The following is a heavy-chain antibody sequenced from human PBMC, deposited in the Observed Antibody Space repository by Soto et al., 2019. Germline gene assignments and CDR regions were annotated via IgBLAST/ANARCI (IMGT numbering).Heavy chain of an antibody. CDR3: ARVILLRAFYFDY. CDR2: ISNTGNTI. CDR1: GFTFSSYT. Sequence: PGGSLRLSCAASGFTFSSYTFNWVRQAPGQGLEWVSYISNTGNTIYYADSVKGRFTISRDNAKNSLYLQMNSLRAEDTAVYFCARVILLRAFYFDYWGQGTLVTVSS. D-gene: IGHD4-17*01. V-gene: IGHV3-48*01. J-gene: IGHJ4*02.